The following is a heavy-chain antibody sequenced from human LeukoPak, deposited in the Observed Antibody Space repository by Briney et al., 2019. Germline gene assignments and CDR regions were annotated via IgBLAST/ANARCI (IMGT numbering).Heavy chain of an antibody. V-gene: IGHV3-30-3*01. CDR3: ARGSQIDY. J-gene: IGHJ4*01. Sequence: GGSLRLSCAASGFTFSSYAMHWVRQAPGKGLEWVAVISYDGSNKYYADSVKGRFTISRDNSKNTLYLQVNSLRAEDTAVYYCARGSQIDYWGHGTLVTVSS. CDR2: ISYDGSNK. CDR1: GFTFSSYA.